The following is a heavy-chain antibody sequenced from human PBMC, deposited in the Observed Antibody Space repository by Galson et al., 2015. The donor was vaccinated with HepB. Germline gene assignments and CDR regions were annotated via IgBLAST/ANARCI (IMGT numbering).Heavy chain of an antibody. Sequence: SLRLSCAASGFTFSNYNMNWVRQAPGKGLEWVSYVSSSGSTIYYADSVKGRFTISRDNAKNSLYLQMNSLRDEDTAVYYCASEAVRYSPTKSNYYYYMDVWGKGTTVTVSS. J-gene: IGHJ6*03. CDR1: GFTFSNYN. V-gene: IGHV3-48*02. CDR2: VSSSGSTI. D-gene: IGHD6-13*01. CDR3: ASEAVRYSPTKSNYYYYMDV.